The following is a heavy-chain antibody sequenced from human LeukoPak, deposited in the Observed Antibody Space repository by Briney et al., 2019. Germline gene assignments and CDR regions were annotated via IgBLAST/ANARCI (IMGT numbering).Heavy chain of an antibody. CDR3: AAEGGDFWSGFDY. D-gene: IGHD3-3*01. V-gene: IGHV1-58*01. CDR1: GFTFTSSA. Sequence: ASVKVSCKASGFTFTSSAVQWVRRARGQRLEWIGWIVVGSGNTNYAQKFQERVTITRDMSTSTAYMELSSLRSEDTAVYYCAAEGGDFWSGFDYWGQGTLVTVSS. CDR2: IVVGSGNT. J-gene: IGHJ4*02.